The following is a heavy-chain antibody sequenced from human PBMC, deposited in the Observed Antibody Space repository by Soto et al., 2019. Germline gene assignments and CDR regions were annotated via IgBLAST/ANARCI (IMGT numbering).Heavy chain of an antibody. CDR1: GGSISSYY. CDR3: ARIYCSSTSCHRMSFDY. CDR2: IYYSGST. D-gene: IGHD2-2*01. V-gene: IGHV4-59*01. J-gene: IGHJ4*02. Sequence: SETLSLTCTVSGGSISSYYWTWIRQPPGKGLEWIGYIYYSGSTNYNPSLKSRVTISVDTSKNQFSLKLSSVTAADTAVYYCARIYCSSTSCHRMSFDYWGQGTLVTGSS.